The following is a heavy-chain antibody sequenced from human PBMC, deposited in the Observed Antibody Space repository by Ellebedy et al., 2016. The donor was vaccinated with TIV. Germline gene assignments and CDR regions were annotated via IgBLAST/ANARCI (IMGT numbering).Heavy chain of an antibody. CDR3: ARRTTTYLDSSGLCFDL. D-gene: IGHD6-19*01. Sequence: SETLSLXXAVSGGSISSGKWWSWVRQPPGKGLEWIGRIYHSGSTSYNPSLKSRVTISVDKSKNQFSLKLSSVTAADTAVYYCARRTTTYLDSSGLCFDLWGRGTLVTVSS. V-gene: IGHV4-4*02. J-gene: IGHJ2*01. CDR1: GGSISSGKW. CDR2: IYHSGST.